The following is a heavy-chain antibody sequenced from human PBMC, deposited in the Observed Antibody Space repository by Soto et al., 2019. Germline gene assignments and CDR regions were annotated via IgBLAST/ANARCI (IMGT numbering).Heavy chain of an antibody. J-gene: IGHJ4*02. Sequence: QVQLQESGPGLVKPSETLSLTCTVSSDSFGNYFWSWVRQPAGKGLEWIGHIYASGRINYNPSVKSRVTMSMDTSKTQFSLNLTSVTAADTAVYYCARGSRDCSGGSCYSLDSWGQGTLVTVSS. D-gene: IGHD2-15*01. CDR2: IYASGRI. CDR3: ARGSRDCSGGSCYSLDS. CDR1: SDSFGNYF. V-gene: IGHV4-4*07.